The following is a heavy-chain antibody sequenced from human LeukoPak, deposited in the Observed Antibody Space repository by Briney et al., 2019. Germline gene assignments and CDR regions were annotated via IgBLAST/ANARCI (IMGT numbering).Heavy chain of an antibody. J-gene: IGHJ5*02. V-gene: IGHV1-18*01. CDR2: ISGYDGKT. D-gene: IGHD2-15*01. CDR1: GYTFTSYG. Sequence: ASVKVSCKASGYTFTSYGISWVRQAPGQGLKWMGWISGYDGKTNYAQKFQGRVTMTTDTSTNTAYMELRTPRSDDTAVYYCARDFHRARVDCFDPWGQGTLVTVSS. CDR3: ARDFHRARVDCFDP.